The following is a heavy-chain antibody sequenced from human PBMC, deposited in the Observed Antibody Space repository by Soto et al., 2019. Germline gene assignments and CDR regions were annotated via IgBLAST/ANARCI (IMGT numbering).Heavy chain of an antibody. Sequence: SETLSLTCTVSGGSISRGDYYWSWIRQPPGKGLEWIGYIYYSGSTYYNPSLKSRVTISLDTSKNQFSLKLSSVTAADTAVYYCARHVRGWQLMLDNWGQGSLVTVSS. V-gene: IGHV4-30-4*01. CDR2: IYYSGST. CDR3: ARHVRGWQLMLDN. J-gene: IGHJ4*02. CDR1: GGSISRGDYY. D-gene: IGHD6-13*01.